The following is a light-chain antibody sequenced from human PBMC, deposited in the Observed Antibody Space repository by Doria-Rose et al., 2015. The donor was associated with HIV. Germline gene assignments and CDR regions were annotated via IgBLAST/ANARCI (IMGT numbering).Light chain of an antibody. CDR3: QQYDSAPWT. V-gene: IGKV4-1*01. CDR2: WAS. CDR1: QSVLYSSNNKNN. Sequence: TQSPDSLAVSLGEGATINCKSSQSVLYSSNNKNNLAWYQQKPGQPPKLPIYWASTRESGVPDRFSGSGSGTEFTLTISSLQAEDVAVYYCQQYDSAPWTFGQGTKVEV. J-gene: IGKJ1*01.